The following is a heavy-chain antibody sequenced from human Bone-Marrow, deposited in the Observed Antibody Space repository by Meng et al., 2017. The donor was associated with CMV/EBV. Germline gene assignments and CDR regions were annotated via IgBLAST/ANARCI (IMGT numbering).Heavy chain of an antibody. J-gene: IGHJ4*02. CDR1: GYTFTSYG. D-gene: IGHD6-6*01. CDR2: ISAYNGNT. CDR3: ARVIKKYSSSSGYFDY. V-gene: IGHV1-18*01. Sequence: SVKVSCKASGYTFTSYGISLVRQAPGQGLEWMGWISAYNGNTNYAQKLQGRVTMTTDTSTSTAYMELRSLRSDDTAVYYCARVIKKYSSSSGYFDYWGQGTLVTVSS.